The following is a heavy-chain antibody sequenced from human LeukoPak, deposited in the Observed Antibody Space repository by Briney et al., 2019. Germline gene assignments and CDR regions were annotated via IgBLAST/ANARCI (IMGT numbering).Heavy chain of an antibody. D-gene: IGHD2-2*01. CDR2: IYYSGST. V-gene: IGHV4-30-4*08. CDR3: ARGPLECSSTSCYLAEADY. CDR1: GGSISSGDYY. Sequence: KPSQTLSLTCTVSGGSISSGDYYWSWIRQPPGKGLEWIGYIYYSGSTYYNPSLKSRVTISVDTSKNQFSLKLSFVTAADTAVYYCARGPLECSSTSCYLAEADYWGQGTLVTVSS. J-gene: IGHJ4*02.